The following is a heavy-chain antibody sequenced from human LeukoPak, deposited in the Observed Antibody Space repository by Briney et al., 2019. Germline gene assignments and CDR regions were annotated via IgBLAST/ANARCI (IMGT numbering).Heavy chain of an antibody. J-gene: IGHJ4*02. CDR1: GFNFSDSR. CDR2: INRDGTEK. CDR3: VMGDWYFES. V-gene: IGHV3-7*04. D-gene: IGHD2-21*01. Sequence: GGSLRLSCATSGFNFSDSRMTWVRQAPGKGLQWVANINRDGTEKHFLDSVEGRFTISRDNAKKSLYLQMSSLRPQDTALYLWVMGDWYFESWGQGALVTVSS.